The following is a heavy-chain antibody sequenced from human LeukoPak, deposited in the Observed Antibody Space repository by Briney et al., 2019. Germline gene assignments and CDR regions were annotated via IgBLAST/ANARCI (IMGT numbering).Heavy chain of an antibody. V-gene: IGHV3-23*01. D-gene: IGHD6-13*01. Sequence: GGSLRLSCAASGFTFSSYAMSWVRQAPGKRLEWVSAISGSGGSTYYADSVKGRFTISRDNSKNTLYLQMNSLRAEDTAVYYCAKALYSSSWYYFDYWGQGTLVTVSS. J-gene: IGHJ4*02. CDR3: AKALYSSSWYYFDY. CDR1: GFTFSSYA. CDR2: ISGSGGST.